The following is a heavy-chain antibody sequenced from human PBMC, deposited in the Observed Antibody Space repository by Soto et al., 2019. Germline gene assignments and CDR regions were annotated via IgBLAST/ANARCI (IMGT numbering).Heavy chain of an antibody. J-gene: IGHJ4*02. D-gene: IGHD3-3*01. CDR1: GFTFSDYY. Sequence: QVQLVESGGGLVKPGGSLRLSCAASGFTFSDYYMSWIRQAPGKGLEWVSYISSSSSYTNYADSVKGRFTISRDNAKNSLYLQMNSLRAEDTAVYYCARSSVYDFWSGYYDRVNDYWGQGTLVTVSS. CDR3: ARSSVYDFWSGYYDRVNDY. V-gene: IGHV3-11*06. CDR2: ISSSSSYT.